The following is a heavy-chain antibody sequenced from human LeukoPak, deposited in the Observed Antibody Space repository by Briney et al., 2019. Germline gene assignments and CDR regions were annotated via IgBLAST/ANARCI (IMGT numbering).Heavy chain of an antibody. CDR3: ARSPYGVYEFDI. J-gene: IGHJ3*02. D-gene: IGHD5/OR15-5a*01. Sequence: PSETLSLTCTVSGGSISSSSYYWGWIRQPPGKGLEWIGSTYYSGSTYYNPSLKSRVTISVDTSKNQFSLKLSSVTAADTAVYYCARSPYGVYEFDIWGQGTMVTVSS. CDR1: GGSISSSSYY. V-gene: IGHV4-39*01. CDR2: TYYSGST.